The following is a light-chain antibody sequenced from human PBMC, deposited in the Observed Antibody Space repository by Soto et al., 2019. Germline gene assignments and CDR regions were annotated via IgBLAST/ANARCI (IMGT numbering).Light chain of an antibody. CDR3: QHYNNWPPWT. J-gene: IGKJ1*01. CDR2: GAS. V-gene: IGKV3-15*01. CDR1: QSVSSN. Sequence: EIVMTQSPDTLSVSPGERATLSCRASQSVSSNIAWYQQKPGQAPRLLIYGASTRATGVPARFSGSGSGTEFTLTISSLQYEDFAVYYCQHYNNWPPWTFGQGTKVEIK.